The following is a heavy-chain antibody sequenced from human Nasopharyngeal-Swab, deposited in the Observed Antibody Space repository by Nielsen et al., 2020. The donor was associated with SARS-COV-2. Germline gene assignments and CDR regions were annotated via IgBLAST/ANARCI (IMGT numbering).Heavy chain of an antibody. CDR1: GVTLSSYW. CDR3: ARETAVAGDYYFDY. Sequence: GGSLRLSCAASGVTLSSYWMHWVRHVAGKGLVWVSRINRDGSDTKYADSVKGRFTISRDNAKNTLYLQMNSLRVEDTAVYYCARETAVAGDYYFDYWGQGTLVAVSS. CDR2: INRDGSDT. D-gene: IGHD6-19*01. J-gene: IGHJ4*02. V-gene: IGHV3-74*03.